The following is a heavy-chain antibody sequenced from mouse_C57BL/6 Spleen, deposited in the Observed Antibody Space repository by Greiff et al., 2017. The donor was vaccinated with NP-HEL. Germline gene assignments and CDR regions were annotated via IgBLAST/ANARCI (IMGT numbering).Heavy chain of an antibody. CDR3: ARVYFYYFDY. CDR1: GYAFSSYW. CDR2: IYPGDGDT. V-gene: IGHV1-80*01. J-gene: IGHJ2*01. D-gene: IGHD2-1*01. Sequence: LQQSGASVKISCKASGYAFSSYWMNWVKQRPGKGLERIGQIYPGDGDTNYNGKFKGKATLTADKSSSTAYMQLSSLTSEDSAVYFCARVYFYYFDYWGQGTTLTVSS.